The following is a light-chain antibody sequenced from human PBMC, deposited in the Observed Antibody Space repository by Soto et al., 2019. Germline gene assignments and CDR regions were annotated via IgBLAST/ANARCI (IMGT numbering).Light chain of an antibody. J-gene: IGKJ1*01. CDR2: DAS. Sequence: EIVMTQSPATLSVSPGERATLSCRASQSVSSTLAWYQQKPGQAPRLLIYDASTRATGIPARFSGSGSGTEFTLTISSLQSEDFAVYYCQQSNNWPWTFGQGTHVEIK. V-gene: IGKV3-15*01. CDR3: QQSNNWPWT. CDR1: QSVSST.